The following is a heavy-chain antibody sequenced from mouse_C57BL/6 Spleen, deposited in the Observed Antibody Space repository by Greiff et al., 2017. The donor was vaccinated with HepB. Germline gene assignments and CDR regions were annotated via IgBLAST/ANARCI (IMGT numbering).Heavy chain of an antibody. CDR1: GYSFTGYY. CDR2: INPSTGGT. J-gene: IGHJ3*01. V-gene: IGHV1-42*01. Sequence: VQLKESGPELVKPGASVKISCKASGYSFTGYYMNWVKQSPEKSLEWIGEINPSTGGTTYNQKFKAKATLTVDKSSSTAYMQLKSLISEDSAVYYCARAYGSSWFAYWGQGTLVTVSA. D-gene: IGHD1-1*01. CDR3: ARAYGSSWFAY.